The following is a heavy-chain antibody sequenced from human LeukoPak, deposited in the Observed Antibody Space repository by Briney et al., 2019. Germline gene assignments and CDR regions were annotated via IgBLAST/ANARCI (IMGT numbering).Heavy chain of an antibody. D-gene: IGHD5-18*01. CDR1: GFTFSSYG. V-gene: IGHV3-30*02. Sequence: PGGSLRLSCAASGFTFSSYGMHWVRQAPGKGLEWVAFIRYDGSNKYYADSVKGRFTISRDNSKNTLYLQMNSLRAEDTAVYYCAKSIVPRGYSYGDFDYWGQGTLVTVSS. CDR2: IRYDGSNK. CDR3: AKSIVPRGYSYGDFDY. J-gene: IGHJ4*02.